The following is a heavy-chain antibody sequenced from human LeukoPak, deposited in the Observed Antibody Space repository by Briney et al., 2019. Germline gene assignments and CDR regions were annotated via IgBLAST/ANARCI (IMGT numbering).Heavy chain of an antibody. V-gene: IGHV3-30*04. CDR3: ARQMTSTRLFDS. CDR2: IGSDGSKK. CDR1: GFLFSDRA. D-gene: IGHD5/OR15-5a*01. J-gene: IGHJ4*02. Sequence: PGRSLRLSSIASGFLFSDRAFHWVRQSPDKGMEWVGLIGSDGSKKYYADSVQGRFTVSRENSKNTLFLQMNTLRADDTAVYFCARQMTSTRLFDSWGQGTLVTVSS.